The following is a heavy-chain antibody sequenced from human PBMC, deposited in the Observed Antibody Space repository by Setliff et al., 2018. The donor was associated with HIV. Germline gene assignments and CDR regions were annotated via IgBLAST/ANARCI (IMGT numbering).Heavy chain of an antibody. Sequence: WVRQPPGEGLEWIGETTPSGATNYLPSLKSRVTMSLDTSKNQFSLKLTSVTAADTALYYCARGGTSSNWFDPWGQGTLVTVSS. CDR2: TTPSGAT. CDR3: ARGGTSSNWFDP. J-gene: IGHJ5*02. D-gene: IGHD2-8*01. V-gene: IGHV4-34*01.